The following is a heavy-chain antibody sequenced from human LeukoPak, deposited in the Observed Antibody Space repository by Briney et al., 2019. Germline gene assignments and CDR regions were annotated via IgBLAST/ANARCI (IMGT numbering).Heavy chain of an antibody. CDR2: IYHSGST. Sequence: PSETLSLTCAASGGSISSTNWWCWVRQPPGKGLEWIGEIYHSGSTNYNPSLKSRVTISVDTSKNQFSLRLSSVTAAETAMYYCARQLDRSPWVDYWGQGTLVTVSS. J-gene: IGHJ4*02. D-gene: IGHD6-6*01. V-gene: IGHV4-4*02. CDR3: ARQLDRSPWVDY. CDR1: GGSISSTNW.